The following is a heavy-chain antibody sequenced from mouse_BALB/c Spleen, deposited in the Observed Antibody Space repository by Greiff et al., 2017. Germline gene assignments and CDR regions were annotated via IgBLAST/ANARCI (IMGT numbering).Heavy chain of an antibody. CDR3: TRDGVNDATLPWFAY. CDR2: ISSGGST. CDR1: GFTFSSYA. J-gene: IGHJ3*01. D-gene: IGHD2-12*01. Sequence: EVKVVESGGGLVKPGGSLKLSCAASGFTFSSYAMSWVRQTPEKRLEWVASISSGGSTYYPDSVKGRFTISRDNARNILYLQMSSLKSEDTAMYYCTRDGVNDATLPWFAYWGQGTLVTVSA. V-gene: IGHV5-6-5*01.